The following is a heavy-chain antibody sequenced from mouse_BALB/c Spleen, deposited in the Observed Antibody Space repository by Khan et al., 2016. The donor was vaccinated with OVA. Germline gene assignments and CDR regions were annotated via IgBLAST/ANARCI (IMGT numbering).Heavy chain of an antibody. CDR2: INPRSAYS. V-gene: IGHV1-4*01. CDR3: ARRTSVYAMDY. J-gene: IGHJ4*01. CDR1: GYTFTSNT. D-gene: IGHD1-1*01. Sequence: QVQLQQSGAELARPGASVKMSCKASGYTFTSNTIHWIQQRPGQGLEWIGYINPRSAYSNYNQKFKDMATLTADKSSSTAYMQLISLTSEDSSVYYCARRTSVYAMDYWGQGTSVTVSS.